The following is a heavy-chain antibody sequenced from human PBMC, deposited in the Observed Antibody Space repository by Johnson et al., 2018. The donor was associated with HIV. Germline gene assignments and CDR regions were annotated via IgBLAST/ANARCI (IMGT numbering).Heavy chain of an antibody. CDR3: PKGVRGSSCYDAFDI. J-gene: IGHJ3*02. CDR1: GFTFSDCA. Sequence: VQLVESGGGLVQPRGSLRLSCAASGFTFSDCAMSWVRQGPGKGLEWVSAITVSGDNTYYADSVKGRFTISRDNSKNTLYLQMSSLRADDTAVFYWPKGVRGSSCYDAFDIWGQGTMVTVSS. D-gene: IGHD6-6*01. CDR2: ITVSGDNT. V-gene: IGHV3-23*04.